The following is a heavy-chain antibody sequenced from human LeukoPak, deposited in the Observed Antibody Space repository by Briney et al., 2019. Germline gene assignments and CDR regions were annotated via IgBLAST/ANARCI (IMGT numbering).Heavy chain of an antibody. CDR2: ISSGSRDI. D-gene: IGHD2-2*01. CDR1: GFRFDSYS. CDR3: ARASCYLRNCYYYGMDV. V-gene: IGHV3-48*02. J-gene: IGHJ6*02. Sequence: GGSLRLSCAAFGFRFDSYSMNWVRQAPGKGLEWLSFISSGSRDIYYADSVKDRFTISRDNGKNSLYLHMNSLRDEDTAVYYCARASCYLRNCYYYGMDVWGQGTTVTVSS.